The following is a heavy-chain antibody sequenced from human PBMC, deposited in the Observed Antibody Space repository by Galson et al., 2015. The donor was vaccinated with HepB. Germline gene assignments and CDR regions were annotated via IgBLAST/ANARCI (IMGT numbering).Heavy chain of an antibody. CDR3: AKGYCSSTSCAIRTWFDP. D-gene: IGHD2-2*01. V-gene: IGHV3-23*01. J-gene: IGHJ5*02. Sequence: SLRLSCAASGFTFSNYAMSWVRQAPGKGLEWVSGISGSGGTTYYADSVKGRITISRDNSKNTLYLQMNSLRAEDTAVYYCAKGYCSSTSCAIRTWFDPWGQGTLVTVSS. CDR1: GFTFSNYA. CDR2: ISGSGGTT.